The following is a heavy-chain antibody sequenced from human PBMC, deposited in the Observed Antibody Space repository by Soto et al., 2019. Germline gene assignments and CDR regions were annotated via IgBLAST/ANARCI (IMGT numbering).Heavy chain of an antibody. J-gene: IGHJ6*03. CDR2: IIPILGIA. D-gene: IGHD2-2*01. CDR1: GGTFSSYT. Sequence: ASVKVSCKASGGTFSSYTISWVRQAPGQGLEWMGRIIPILGIANYAQKFQGRVTITADKSTSTAYMELSSLRSEDTAVYYCVREVVVPAAMIYYYYYMDVWGKGTTVTVSS. CDR3: VREVVVPAAMIYYYYYMDV. V-gene: IGHV1-69*04.